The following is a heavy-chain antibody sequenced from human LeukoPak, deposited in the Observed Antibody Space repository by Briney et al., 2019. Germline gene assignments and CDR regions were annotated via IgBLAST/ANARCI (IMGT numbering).Heavy chain of an antibody. D-gene: IGHD3-10*01. J-gene: IGHJ5*02. Sequence: SETLSLTCTVSGGSISSYYWSWIRQPPGKGLEWIGYIYYSGSTNYNPSLKSQVTISVDTSKNQFSLKLSSVTAADTAVYYCARDRPLYYYGSGSGNWFDPWGQGTLVTVSS. CDR3: ARDRPLYYYGSGSGNWFDP. V-gene: IGHV4-59*01. CDR1: GGSISSYY. CDR2: IYYSGST.